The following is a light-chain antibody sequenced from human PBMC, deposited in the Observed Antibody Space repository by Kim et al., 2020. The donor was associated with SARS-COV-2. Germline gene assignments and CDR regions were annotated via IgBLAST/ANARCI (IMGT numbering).Light chain of an antibody. CDR2: GRD. CDR3: NARDGHV. Sequence: SSELTQDPAVSVALGQTVRITCQGNSLRNFYASWYQQKPGQAPVLIIYGRDNRPSGIPDRFSGSSSGNTASLTITGAQAEDEADYYCNARDGHVFGTGTKVTVL. J-gene: IGLJ1*01. CDR1: SLRNFY. V-gene: IGLV3-19*01.